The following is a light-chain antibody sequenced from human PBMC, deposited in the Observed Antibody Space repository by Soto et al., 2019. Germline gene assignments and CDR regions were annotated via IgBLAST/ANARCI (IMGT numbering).Light chain of an antibody. V-gene: IGKV1-33*01. Sequence: DVLMTQSPSSLSASVGDRVTITCQASQDINNYLNWYQQKPGKAPKLLIYDESNLETGVPLMFSGGGSETEFTFTISSLQPEDIATYYCQQCDNLPYTFGQGTKLEMK. J-gene: IGKJ2*01. CDR1: QDINNY. CDR3: QQCDNLPYT. CDR2: DES.